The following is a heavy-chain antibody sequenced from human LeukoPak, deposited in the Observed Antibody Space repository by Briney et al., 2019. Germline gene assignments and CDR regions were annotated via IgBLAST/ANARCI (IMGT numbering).Heavy chain of an antibody. CDR2: IYYSGDT. CDR1: GGSITGYS. Sequence: SETLSLTCSVSGGSITGYSWSWIRQPPGKGLEWIGYIYYSGDTFYNPSLNSRLSMSVDTPKNQFSLKLSSVTAADTAVYYCARNSCPSGSCYDNRGYFDYWGQGTLVTVSS. V-gene: IGHV4-59*08. J-gene: IGHJ4*02. CDR3: ARNSCPSGSCYDNRGYFDY. D-gene: IGHD2-15*01.